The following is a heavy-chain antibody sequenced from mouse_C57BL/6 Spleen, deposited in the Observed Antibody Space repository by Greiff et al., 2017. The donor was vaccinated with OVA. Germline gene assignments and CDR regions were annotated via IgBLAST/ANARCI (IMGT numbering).Heavy chain of an antibody. Sequence: QVQLQQPGAELVMPGASVKLSCKASGYIFTSYWMHWVKQRPGQGLEWIGEIDPSDSYTNYNQKFKGKSTLTVDKSSSTAYMQLSSLTSEDSAVYYCARSITTVVATRYFDVWGTGTTVTVSS. V-gene: IGHV1-69*01. J-gene: IGHJ1*03. CDR3: ARSITTVVATRYFDV. CDR2: IDPSDSYT. D-gene: IGHD1-1*01. CDR1: GYIFTSYW.